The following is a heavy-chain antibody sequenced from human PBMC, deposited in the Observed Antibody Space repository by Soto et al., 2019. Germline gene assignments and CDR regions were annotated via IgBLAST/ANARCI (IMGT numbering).Heavy chain of an antibody. J-gene: IGHJ6*03. D-gene: IGHD6-6*01. CDR2: IYPGDSDT. V-gene: IGHV5-51*01. CDR1: GYSFSSYW. Sequence: LGESLKISCKGSGYSFSSYWMGWVRQMPGKGLEWMGIIYPGDSDTRYSPSFQGQVTISADKSISTAYLQWSSLKASDTAMYYCVRYGSSPPYYYYYYMDVWGKGTTVTVSS. CDR3: VRYGSSPPYYYYYYMDV.